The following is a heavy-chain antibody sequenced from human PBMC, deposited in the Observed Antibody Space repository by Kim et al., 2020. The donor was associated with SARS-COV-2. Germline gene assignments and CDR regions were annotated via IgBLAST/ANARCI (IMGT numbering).Heavy chain of an antibody. Sequence: GGSLRLSCAASGFTVNSNYMNWVRQAPGKGLEWVSVIYSGGSTYYADSVKGRFTISRDNSKNTLYLQMNSLRAEDTAVYYCGRELEYSSSSLLYYGIDVWGQGTTVTVSS. J-gene: IGHJ6*02. CDR3: GRELEYSSSSLLYYGIDV. CDR1: GFTVNSNY. CDR2: IYSGGST. V-gene: IGHV3-53*01. D-gene: IGHD6-6*01.